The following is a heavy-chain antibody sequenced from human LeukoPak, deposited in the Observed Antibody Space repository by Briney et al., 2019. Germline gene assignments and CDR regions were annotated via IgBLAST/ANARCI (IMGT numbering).Heavy chain of an antibody. CDR1: GGSISSYY. D-gene: IGHD5-18*01. CDR3: ARVDTATESLDY. CDR2: IYYSGST. Sequence: SETLSLTCTVSGGSISSYYWSWIRQPPGKGLEWIGYIYYSGSTNYNPSLKSRVTISVDTSKNQFSLKLSSVTAADTAVYYCARVDTATESLDYWGQGTLVTVSS. V-gene: IGHV4-59*01. J-gene: IGHJ4*02.